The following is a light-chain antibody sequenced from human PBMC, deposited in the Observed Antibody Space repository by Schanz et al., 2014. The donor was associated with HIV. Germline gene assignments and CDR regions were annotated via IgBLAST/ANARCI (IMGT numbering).Light chain of an antibody. CDR2: GAS. CDR3: QESGSSPT. CDR1: QSVGNY. V-gene: IGKV3-20*01. Sequence: EIVLTQSPATLSLSPGERATLSCRASQSVGNYLAWYQQKPGQAPRLLIYGASSRATGIPDRFSGSGSGTDFTLTISRLEPEDFAVYYCQESGSSPTFGGGTKVEIK. J-gene: IGKJ4*01.